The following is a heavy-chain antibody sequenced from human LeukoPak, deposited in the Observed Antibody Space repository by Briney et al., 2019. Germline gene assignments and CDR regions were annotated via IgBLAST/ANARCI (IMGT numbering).Heavy chain of an antibody. Sequence: PPGGSLRLSCAASGFTVSSNYMSWVRQAPGKGLEWVSVIYSGGSTYYADSVKGRFTISRDNSKNTLYLQMNSLRAEDTAVYYCARDAHGDYEYVYWGQGTLVTVSS. D-gene: IGHD4-17*01. CDR3: ARDAHGDYEYVY. J-gene: IGHJ4*02. CDR1: GFTVSSNY. CDR2: IYSGGST. V-gene: IGHV3-66*01.